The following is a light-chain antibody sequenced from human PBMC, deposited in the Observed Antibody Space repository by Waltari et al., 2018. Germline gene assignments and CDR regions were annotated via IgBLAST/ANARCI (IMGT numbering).Light chain of an antibody. V-gene: IGLV2-14*02. J-gene: IGLJ1*01. CDR2: EGS. Sequence: QSALTQPASVSGSPGQSITIPCTGTSSDVGSYNLVSWYQQHPGQAPKRLIYEGSKRPSGVSHRFSGSKSGNTASLTIAGLQTEDEADYYCSSYATSSPYVFGTGTQVTVL. CDR1: SSDVGSYNL. CDR3: SSYATSSPYV.